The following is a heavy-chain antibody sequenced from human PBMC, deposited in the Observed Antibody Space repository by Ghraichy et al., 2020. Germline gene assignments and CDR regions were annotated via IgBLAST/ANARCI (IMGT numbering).Heavy chain of an antibody. CDR3: ARLYNWNYEFDY. D-gene: IGHD1-7*01. CDR1: GDSISSSSSF. J-gene: IGHJ4*02. V-gene: IGHV4-39*01. CDR2: IYYTGST. Sequence: SETLSLTCTVSGDSISSSSSFWGWIRQPPGKGLEYIGSIYYTGSTSYNPPLKSRVTISVDTSKNQFSLKLSSVTAADTAVYYCARLYNWNYEFDYWGQGTLATVSS.